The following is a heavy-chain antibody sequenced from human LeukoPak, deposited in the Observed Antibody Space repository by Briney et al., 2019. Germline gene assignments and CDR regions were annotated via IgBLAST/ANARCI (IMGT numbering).Heavy chain of an antibody. D-gene: IGHD6-13*01. CDR2: INHSGST. V-gene: IGHV4-34*01. J-gene: IGHJ1*01. CDR1: GGSFSGYY. CDR3: ARGPYSSSWYIAEYFQH. Sequence: KTSETLSLTCAVYGGSFSGYYWSWIRQPPGKGLEWIGEINHSGSTNYNPSLKSRVTISVDTSKNQFSLKLSSVTAADTAVYYCARGPYSSSWYIAEYFQHWGQGTLVTVSS.